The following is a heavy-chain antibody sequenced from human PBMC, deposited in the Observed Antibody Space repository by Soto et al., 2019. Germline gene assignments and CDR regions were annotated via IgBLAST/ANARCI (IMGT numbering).Heavy chain of an antibody. D-gene: IGHD3-22*01. CDR3: ARLVYYDSSGYYNRFDY. J-gene: IGHJ4*02. CDR2: MYHSGST. CDR1: GGSISSGGYS. V-gene: IGHV4-30-2*02. Sequence: SETLSLTCAVSGGSISSGGYSWSWIRQPPGKGLEWIGYMYHSGSTYYNPSLKSRVTISVDTSKNQFSLRLSSVTAADTAVYYCARLVYYDSSGYYNRFDYWGQGTLVTVSS.